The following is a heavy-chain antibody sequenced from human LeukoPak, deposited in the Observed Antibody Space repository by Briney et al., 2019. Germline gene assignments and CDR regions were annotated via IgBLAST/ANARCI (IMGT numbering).Heavy chain of an antibody. D-gene: IGHD2-2*01. CDR3: ARLVVVPAAMGEFDY. V-gene: IGHV4-39*01. CDR2: IYYSGST. J-gene: IGHJ4*02. Sequence: SETLSHTCTVSGGSISSSSYYWGWIRQPPGKGLEWIGSIYYSGSTYYNPSLKSRVTISVDTSKNQFSLKLSSVTAADTAVYYCARLVVVPAAMGEFDYWGQGTLVTVSS. CDR1: GGSISSSSYY.